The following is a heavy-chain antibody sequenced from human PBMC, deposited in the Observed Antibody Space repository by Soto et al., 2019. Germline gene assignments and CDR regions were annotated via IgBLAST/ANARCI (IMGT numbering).Heavy chain of an antibody. D-gene: IGHD1-26*01. V-gene: IGHV6-1*01. CDR3: ARGEQYSGRISDY. J-gene: IGHJ4*01. CDR1: GDIVSSNSAG. Sequence: SQTLSLTCAITGDIVSSNSAGWSWVRQSPSRGLEWLGRTYYRSKWYYEYAVSVRGRITINPDTSKNQYSLQLNSVTPEDTAVYFCARGEQYSGRISDYRGQGPLVTVSS. CDR2: TYYRSKWYY.